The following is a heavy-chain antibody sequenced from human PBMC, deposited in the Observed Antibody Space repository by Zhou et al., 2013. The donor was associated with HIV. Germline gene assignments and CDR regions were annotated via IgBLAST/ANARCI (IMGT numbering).Heavy chain of an antibody. CDR2: ISSYRGHT. Sequence: QDQLVQSGGEVKKPGASVKVSCKASGYTLTDFGLSWVRQAPGQGLEWMGWISSYRGHTDYAQKLQGRVSVTTDTSTSTAYMELRSLRSDDTAVYYCARVVFDRSDYWGQGTLVTVSS. J-gene: IGHJ4*02. V-gene: IGHV1-18*01. D-gene: IGHD3-9*01. CDR3: ARVVFDRSDY. CDR1: GYTLTDFG.